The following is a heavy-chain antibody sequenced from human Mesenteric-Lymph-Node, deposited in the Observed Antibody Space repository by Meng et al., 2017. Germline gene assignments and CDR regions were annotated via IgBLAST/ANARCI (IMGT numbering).Heavy chain of an antibody. V-gene: IGHV4-31*01. Sequence: SETLSLTCTVSGGSISSGGYYWSWIRQHPGKGLEWIGYIYYSGSTYYNPSLKSLVTISVDTSKNQFSLKLSSVTAADTALYYCARAGIHSGSYYPLDYWGQGTLVTVSS. J-gene: IGHJ4*02. CDR3: ARAGIHSGSYYPLDY. CDR2: IYYSGST. CDR1: GGSISSGGYY. D-gene: IGHD1-26*01.